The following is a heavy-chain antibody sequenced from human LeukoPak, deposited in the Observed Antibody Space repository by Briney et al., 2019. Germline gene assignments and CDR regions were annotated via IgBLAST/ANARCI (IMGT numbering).Heavy chain of an antibody. V-gene: IGHV4-59*01. Sequence: SETLSLTCTVSGGSISSYYWSWIRQPPGKGLEWIGYIYYSGSTNYNPSLKSRVTISVDKSMNQFSLKLSSVTAADTAVYYCARGNDWNDHGAFDIWGQGTMVTVSS. J-gene: IGHJ3*02. CDR2: IYYSGST. CDR1: GGSISSYY. D-gene: IGHD1-1*01. CDR3: ARGNDWNDHGAFDI.